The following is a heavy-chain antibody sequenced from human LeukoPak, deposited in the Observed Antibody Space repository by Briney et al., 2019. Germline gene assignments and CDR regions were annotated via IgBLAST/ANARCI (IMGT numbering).Heavy chain of an antibody. D-gene: IGHD3-16*02. CDR2: ILIGGGA. J-gene: IGHJ4*02. V-gene: IGHV3-53*01. CDR3: VGAENYRFQY. CDR1: RFTVSSYY. Sequence: PGGSLRLSCAASRFTVSSYYMSWVRQAPGQGLEWVLSILIGGGAYSGDAVEGRFDSSRSNFENTLYLQMSGLRAEDTAVYYCVGAENYRFQYWGQGTLVTVSS.